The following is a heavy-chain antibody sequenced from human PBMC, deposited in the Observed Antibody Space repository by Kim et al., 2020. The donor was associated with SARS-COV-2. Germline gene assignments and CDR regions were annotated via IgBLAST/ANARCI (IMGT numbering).Heavy chain of an antibody. Sequence: SETLSLTCTVSGGSISSYYWSWIRQPPGKGLEWIGYIYYSGSTNYNPSLKSRVTISVDTSKNQFSLKLSSVTAADTAVYYCAREVPGSSGHKNWFDPWGQGTLVTVSS. J-gene: IGHJ5*02. CDR1: GGSISSYY. D-gene: IGHD6-19*01. V-gene: IGHV4-59*01. CDR2: IYYSGST. CDR3: AREVPGSSGHKNWFDP.